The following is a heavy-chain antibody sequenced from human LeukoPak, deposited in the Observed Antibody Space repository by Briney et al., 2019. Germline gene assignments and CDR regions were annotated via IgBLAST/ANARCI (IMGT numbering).Heavy chain of an antibody. CDR2: INPNSGGT. V-gene: IGHV1-2*04. D-gene: IGHD3-22*01. Sequence: ASVKVSCKASVYTFTVYYMHWVRQAPGQGLEWMGWINPNSGGTNYAQKFQGWVTMTRDTSISTAYMELSRLRSDDTAVYYCARDLSAMILVRPPLPGFTWGQGTLVTVSS. CDR3: ARDLSAMILVRPPLPGFT. CDR1: VYTFTVYY. J-gene: IGHJ5*02.